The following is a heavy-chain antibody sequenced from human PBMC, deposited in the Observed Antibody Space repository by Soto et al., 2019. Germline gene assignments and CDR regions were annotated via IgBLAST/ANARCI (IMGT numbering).Heavy chain of an antibody. V-gene: IGHV4-34*01. Sequence: QVQLQQWGAGLLKPSETLSLTCAVYGGSFSGYYWSCIRQPPGKCLEWIGEINHSGSTNYNPSIKSRVNISVDTSKNQFSLKLSSVTAADTAVYYCARGYGRNFAYWGQGTLVTVSS. CDR2: INHSGST. CDR1: GGSFSGYY. J-gene: IGHJ4*02. CDR3: ARGYGRNFAY. D-gene: IGHD3-10*01.